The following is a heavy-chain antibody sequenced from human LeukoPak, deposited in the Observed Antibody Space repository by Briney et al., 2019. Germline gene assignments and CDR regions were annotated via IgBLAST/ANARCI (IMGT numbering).Heavy chain of an antibody. V-gene: IGHV1-2*02. D-gene: IGHD6-6*01. CDR1: GYTFTGYY. CDR2: INPNSGGT. J-gene: IGHJ6*03. CDR3: ARVRRVGWAARLYYYYYYMDV. Sequence: ASVKVSCKASGYTFTGYYMHWVRQAPGRGLEWMGWINPNSGGTNYAQKFQGRVTMTRDTSISTAYMELSRLRSDDTAVYYCARVRRVGWAARLYYYYYYMDVWGKGTTVTVSS.